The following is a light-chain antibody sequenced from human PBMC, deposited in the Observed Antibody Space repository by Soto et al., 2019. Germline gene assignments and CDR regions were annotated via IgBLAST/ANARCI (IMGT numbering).Light chain of an antibody. CDR1: QDISNS. Sequence: DIQMTQSPSSLSASVGDRVTITCQASQDISNSLNWYQQKPGKAPKLLIYDASNLETGVPSRFSGSQSGTDFTFTISSLQPEDIATYYCQQYKYLPLTFGGGTKVEIK. CDR2: DAS. J-gene: IGKJ4*01. CDR3: QQYKYLPLT. V-gene: IGKV1-33*01.